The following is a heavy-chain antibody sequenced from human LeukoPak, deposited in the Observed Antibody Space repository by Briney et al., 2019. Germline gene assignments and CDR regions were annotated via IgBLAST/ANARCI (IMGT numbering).Heavy chain of an antibody. CDR3: ARDWGYCSSTSCSRPIDY. CDR1: GFTFSSYS. V-gene: IGHV3-21*01. Sequence: GGSLRLSCAASGFTFSSYSMNWVRQAPGKGLEWVSSISSSSNYIYYADSVKGRFTISRDNAKNSLYLQMNSLRAEDTAVYYCARDWGYCSSTSCSRPIDYWGQGTLVTVSS. D-gene: IGHD2-2*01. CDR2: ISSSSNYI. J-gene: IGHJ4*02.